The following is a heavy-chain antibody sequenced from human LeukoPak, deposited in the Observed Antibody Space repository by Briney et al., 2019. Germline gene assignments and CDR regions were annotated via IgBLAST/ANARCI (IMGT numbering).Heavy chain of an antibody. CDR1: GDSVSSNSAA. CDR2: TYYRSKWYN. D-gene: IGHD3-10*01. CDR3: ARGKAIWFGELTAALQGMDV. V-gene: IGHV6-1*01. J-gene: IGHJ6*02. Sequence: SQTLSLTCAISGDSVSSNSAAWNWIRQSPSRGLEWLGRTYYRSKWYNDYAVSVKSRITITPDTSKNQFSLQLNSVTPEDTAVYYCARGKAIWFGELTAALQGMDVWGQGTTVTVSS.